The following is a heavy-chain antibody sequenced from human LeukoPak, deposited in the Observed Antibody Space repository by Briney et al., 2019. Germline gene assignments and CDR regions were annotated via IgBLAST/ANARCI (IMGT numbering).Heavy chain of an antibody. CDR3: ARDQVSSGWFMGLDY. V-gene: IGHV4-39*02. CDR1: GGSISSSSYY. CDR2: IYYSGST. Sequence: SETLSLTCTVSGGSISSSSYYWGWIRQPPGKGLEWIGSIYYSGSTYYNPSLKSRVTISVDTSKNQFSLKLSSVTAADTAVYYCARDQVSSGWFMGLDYWGQGTLVTVSS. J-gene: IGHJ4*02. D-gene: IGHD6-19*01.